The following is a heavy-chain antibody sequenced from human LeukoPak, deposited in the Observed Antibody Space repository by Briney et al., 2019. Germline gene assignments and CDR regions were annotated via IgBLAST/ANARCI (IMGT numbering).Heavy chain of an antibody. J-gene: IGHJ3*02. Sequence: SETLSLTCTVTGRSISSYYWSLIRQPPGKGLEWIGYIYYSGSTNYNPSLKSRVTISVDTSKNQFSLKLSSVTAADMAVYYCARDLRSSTGTTTDAFDIWGQGTMVTVSS. CDR1: GRSISSYY. CDR2: IYYSGST. V-gene: IGHV4-59*01. CDR3: ARDLRSSTGTTTDAFDI. D-gene: IGHD1-7*01.